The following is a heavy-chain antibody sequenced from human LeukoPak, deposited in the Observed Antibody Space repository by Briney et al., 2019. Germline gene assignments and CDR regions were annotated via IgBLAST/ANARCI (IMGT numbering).Heavy chain of an antibody. V-gene: IGHV4-61*01. D-gene: IGHD5-12*01. J-gene: IGHJ3*02. CDR1: GGSVSSCSYY. Sequence: SETLSLTCTVSGGSVSSCSYYWNWIRQPPGKGLEWIGYMFYTGSGKYNPSLKSRVTISVDTSKRQISLKLTSVTAADTAVYYCARRYSGYGNAFDIWGQGTMVTVSS. CDR3: ARRYSGYGNAFDI. CDR2: MFYTGSG.